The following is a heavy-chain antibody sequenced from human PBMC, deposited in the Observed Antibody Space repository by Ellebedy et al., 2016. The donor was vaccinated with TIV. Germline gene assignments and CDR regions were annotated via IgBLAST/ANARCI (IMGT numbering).Heavy chain of an antibody. CDR1: GGTLSSYA. D-gene: IGHD3-10*01. V-gene: IGHV1-69*13. CDR3: ARLGSGSYYSYYFDY. Sequence: AASVKVSCKASGGTLSSYAISWVRQPPGQGLEWMGGITPIFGTANYAQKFQGRVTITADESTSTAYMELSSLRSEDTAVYYCARLGSGSYYSYYFDYWGQGTLVTVSS. CDR2: ITPIFGTA. J-gene: IGHJ4*02.